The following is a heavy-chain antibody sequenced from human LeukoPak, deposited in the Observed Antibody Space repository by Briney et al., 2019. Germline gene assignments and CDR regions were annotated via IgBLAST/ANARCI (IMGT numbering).Heavy chain of an antibody. D-gene: IGHD3-3*01. CDR2: INWNGGST. CDR3: ARDHGIGGPFDY. J-gene: IGHJ4*02. CDR1: GFTFDDYG. V-gene: IGHV3-20*04. Sequence: GGSLRLSCAASGFTFDDYGMSWVRQAPGKGLEWVSGINWNGGSTGYADSVKGRFTISRDNAKNSLYLQMDSLRAEDTAVYYCARDHGIGGPFDYWGQGTLVTVSS.